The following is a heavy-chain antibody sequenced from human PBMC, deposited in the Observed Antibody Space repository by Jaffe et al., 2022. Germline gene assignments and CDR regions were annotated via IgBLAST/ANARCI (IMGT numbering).Heavy chain of an antibody. V-gene: IGHV3-7*01. Sequence: EVQLVESGGGLVQPGGSLRLSCAASGFTFSSYWMSWVRQAPGKGLEWVANIKQDGSEKYYVDSVKGRFTISRDNAKNSLYLQMNSLRAEDTAVYYCARGSDYYGSGSYSRYWGQGTLVTVSS. J-gene: IGHJ4*02. D-gene: IGHD3-10*01. CDR1: GFTFSSYW. CDR2: IKQDGSEK. CDR3: ARGSDYYGSGSYSRY.